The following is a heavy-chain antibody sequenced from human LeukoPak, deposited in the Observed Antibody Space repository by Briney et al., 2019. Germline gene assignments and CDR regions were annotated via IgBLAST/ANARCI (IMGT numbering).Heavy chain of an antibody. V-gene: IGHV4-30-4*08. CDR1: GGSISSGDYY. Sequence: SETLSLTCTVSGGSISSGDYYWSWIRQPPGKGLEWIGYIYYSGSTYYNPSLKSRVTISVDTSKNQFSLKLSSVTAADTAVYYCARDKNGDLAFDIWGQGTMVTVSS. D-gene: IGHD3-3*01. J-gene: IGHJ3*02. CDR2: IYYSGST. CDR3: ARDKNGDLAFDI.